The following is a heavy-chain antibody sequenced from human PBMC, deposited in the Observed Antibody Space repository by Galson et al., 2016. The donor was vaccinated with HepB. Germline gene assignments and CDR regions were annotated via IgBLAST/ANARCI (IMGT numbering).Heavy chain of an antibody. V-gene: IGHV3-53*01. CDR1: GFTVSTSY. J-gene: IGHJ6*02. CDR3: ARSLIGTQGYYYYGLEV. D-gene: IGHD1-7*01. Sequence: SLILSCAASGFTVSTSYMSWVRQAPGKGLEWVSVIYNNGETYYADSVRGRFTISRDNSKNTLFLEMNSLRAEDTAVYYCARSLIGTQGYYYYGLEVWGQGTTVIVSS. CDR2: IYNNGET.